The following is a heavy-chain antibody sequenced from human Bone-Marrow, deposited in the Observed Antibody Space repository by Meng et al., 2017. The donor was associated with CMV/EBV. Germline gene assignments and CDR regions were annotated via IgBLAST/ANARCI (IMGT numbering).Heavy chain of an antibody. CDR3: ARDWVPTCITPNCHTGMGS. CDR1: GYTFTGYY. V-gene: IGHV1-2*02. CDR2: INPNNGDT. D-gene: IGHD2-2*02. J-gene: IGHJ5*02. Sequence: ASVKVSCKASGYTFTGYYMHWVRQAPGQGLEWMGWINPNNGDTDYAQDFQGRISVTTDTSITTAYMGLDNLRSDDTAVYYCARDWVPTCITPNCHTGMGSWGQGTLVTVSS.